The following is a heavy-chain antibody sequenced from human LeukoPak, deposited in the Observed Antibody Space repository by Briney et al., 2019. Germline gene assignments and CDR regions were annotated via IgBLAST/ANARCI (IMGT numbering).Heavy chain of an antibody. Sequence: SETLSLTCTVSGGSITSYYWTWIRQPPGKGLEWIGYIYYSGTTNYNTSLESRVTISVDTSKNQFSLKLNSVTAADTAVYNCARTYRGYGLIDYWGQGTLVTVSS. J-gene: IGHJ4*02. V-gene: IGHV4-59*08. CDR1: GGSITSYY. CDR3: ARTYRGYGLIDY. CDR2: IYYSGTT. D-gene: IGHD5-12*01.